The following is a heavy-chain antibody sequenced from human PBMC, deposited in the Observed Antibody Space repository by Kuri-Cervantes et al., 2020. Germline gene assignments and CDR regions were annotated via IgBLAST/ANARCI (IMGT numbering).Heavy chain of an antibody. V-gene: IGHV4-4*02. Sequence: GSLRLSCAVSGGSISSSNWWSWVRQPPGKGLEWIGEIYHSGSTNYNPSLKSRVTISVDTSKIQFSLKLSSVTAADTAVYYCAREKRRGYFDLWGRGTLVTVSS. CDR2: IYHSGST. J-gene: IGHJ2*01. CDR1: GGSISSSNW. CDR3: AREKRRGYFDL.